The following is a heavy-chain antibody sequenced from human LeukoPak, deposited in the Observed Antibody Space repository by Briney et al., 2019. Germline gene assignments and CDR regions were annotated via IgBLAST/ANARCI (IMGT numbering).Heavy chain of an antibody. Sequence: GGSLRLSCAASGFIFNNYGMSWVRQAPGKGLEWVSSICGSGPSTACADSVKGRFTISRDKSKNTLYLQMNSLKVEDTAVYYCARLPTFYFDSSHYHYDYWGRGTQVTVSS. D-gene: IGHD3-22*01. V-gene: IGHV3-23*01. CDR1: GFIFNNYG. J-gene: IGHJ4*02. CDR3: ARLPTFYFDSSHYHYDY. CDR2: ICGSGPST.